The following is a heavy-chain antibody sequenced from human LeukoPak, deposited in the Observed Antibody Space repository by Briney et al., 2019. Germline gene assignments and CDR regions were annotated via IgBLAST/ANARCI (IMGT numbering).Heavy chain of an antibody. Sequence: GASVQVSCMASGYTFTGYYMHWVRPAPGQGLEWMGWINPNSGGTNYAQKFQGRVTMTRDTSISTAYMELSRLRSDDTAVYYCARDLYSSGWTDAFDIWGQGTMVTVSS. V-gene: IGHV1-2*02. CDR2: INPNSGGT. D-gene: IGHD6-19*01. CDR3: ARDLYSSGWTDAFDI. J-gene: IGHJ3*02. CDR1: GYTFTGYY.